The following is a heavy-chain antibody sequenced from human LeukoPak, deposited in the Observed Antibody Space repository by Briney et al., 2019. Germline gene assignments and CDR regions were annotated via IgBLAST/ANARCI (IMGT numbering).Heavy chain of an antibody. D-gene: IGHD3-10*01. CDR2: IRSTANGYAT. CDR3: TGIYYGSGSYADFDY. Sequence: RGSLRLSYAASGFTFSGSALRWVRQASGKGLEWVGRIRSTANGYATAYAASVKGRFTISRDDSKNTAYLQMDSLKTEDTAVYYCTGIYYGSGSYADFDYWGQGTLVTVSS. V-gene: IGHV3-73*01. CDR1: GFTFSGSA. J-gene: IGHJ4*02.